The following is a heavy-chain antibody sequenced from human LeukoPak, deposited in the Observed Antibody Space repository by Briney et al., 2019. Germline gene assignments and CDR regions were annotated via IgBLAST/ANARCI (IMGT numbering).Heavy chain of an antibody. V-gene: IGHV4-34*01. D-gene: IGHD2-15*01. Sequence: SETLSLTCAVYGGSFSGYYWSWIRQPPGKGLEWIGEINNSGSTNYNPSLKSRVTISVDTSKNQFSLKLSSVTAADTAVYYCARDPFPRVSGGNDYWGQGTLVTVSS. CDR2: INNSGST. CDR3: ARDPFPRVSGGNDY. J-gene: IGHJ4*02. CDR1: GGSFSGYY.